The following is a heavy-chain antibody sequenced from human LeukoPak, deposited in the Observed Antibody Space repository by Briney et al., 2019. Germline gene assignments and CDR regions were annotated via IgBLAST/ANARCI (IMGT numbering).Heavy chain of an antibody. CDR1: GYTFTSYY. CDR3: ARDRVGVHDSSGYWFDP. V-gene: IGHV1-46*01. CDR2: INPSGGST. D-gene: IGHD3-22*01. J-gene: IGHJ5*02. Sequence: DSVKVSCKASGYTFTSYYMHWVRQTPGQGLEWMGIINPSGGSTSYAQKFQGRVTMTRDTSTSTVYMELSSLRSEDTAVYYCARDRVGVHDSSGYWFDPWGQGTLVTVSS.